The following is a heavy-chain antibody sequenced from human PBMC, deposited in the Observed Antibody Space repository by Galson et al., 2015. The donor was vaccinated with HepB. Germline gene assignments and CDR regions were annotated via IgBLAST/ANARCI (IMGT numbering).Heavy chain of an antibody. CDR1: GFTFSSYW. V-gene: IGHV3-7*01. J-gene: IGHJ5*02. D-gene: IGHD3-10*01. CDR2: IKQDGSEK. Sequence: SLRLSCAASGFTFSSYWMSWVRQAPGKGLEWVANIKQDGSEKYYVDSVKGRFTISRDNAKNSLYLQMNSLRAEDTAVYYCARDLNMVRGVIVGYNWFDPWGQGTLVTVSS. CDR3: ARDLNMVRGVIVGYNWFDP.